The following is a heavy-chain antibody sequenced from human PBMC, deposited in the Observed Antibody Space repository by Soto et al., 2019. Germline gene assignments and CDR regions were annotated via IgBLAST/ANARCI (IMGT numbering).Heavy chain of an antibody. D-gene: IGHD3-22*01. CDR1: GFTFKNYA. J-gene: IGHJ4*02. V-gene: IGHV3-23*01. Sequence: EVQLLESGGGLVQPGGSLRLSCAASGFTFKNYAMTWVRQAPGKGLEWVSGIVANGGSTDYADSVKGRFTISRDNSKNMLYLQMKSLRVDDMAVYYCAKDQSSYYDSSGSRAEYWGQGTLVTVSS. CDR2: IVANGGST. CDR3: AKDQSSYYDSSGSRAEY.